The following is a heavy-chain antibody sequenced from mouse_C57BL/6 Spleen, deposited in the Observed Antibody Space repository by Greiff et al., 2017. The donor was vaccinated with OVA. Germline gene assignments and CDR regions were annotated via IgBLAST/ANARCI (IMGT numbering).Heavy chain of an antibody. J-gene: IGHJ3*01. CDR3: ARDDGFAY. Sequence: QVQLQQSGAELAKPGASVKLSCKASGYTFTSYWMHWVKQRPGQGLEWIGYINPSSGYTKYNQKFKYKATLTADKSSSTAYMQLSSLTYEDSAVYYCARDDGFAYWGQGTLVTVSA. D-gene: IGHD2-3*01. CDR1: GYTFTSYW. V-gene: IGHV1-7*01. CDR2: INPSSGYT.